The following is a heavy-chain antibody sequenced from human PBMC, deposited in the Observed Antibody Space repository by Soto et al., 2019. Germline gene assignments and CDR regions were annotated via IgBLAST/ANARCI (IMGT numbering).Heavy chain of an antibody. CDR1: GGSISSSSYY. CDR3: ASDTVTSP. V-gene: IGHV4-39*01. Sequence: QLQLQESGPGLVKPSETLSLTCTVSGGSISSSSYYWGWIRQPPGKGLEWIGSIYYSGRTYYNPSLKRRVTISVDTSNNQFSLKLSCVTAADTAVYYCASDTVTSPWGQGTLVTVSS. CDR2: IYYSGRT. J-gene: IGHJ5*02. D-gene: IGHD4-17*01.